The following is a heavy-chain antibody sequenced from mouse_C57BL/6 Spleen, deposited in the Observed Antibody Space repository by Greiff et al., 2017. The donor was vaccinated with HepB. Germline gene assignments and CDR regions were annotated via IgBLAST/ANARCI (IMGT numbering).Heavy chain of an antibody. CDR1: GFTFSSYT. J-gene: IGHJ1*03. Sequence: EVQGVESGGGLVKPGGSLKLSCAASGFTFSSYTMSWVRQTPEKRLEWVATISGGGGNTYYPDSVKGRFTISRDNVKNTLYLQMSSLRSEDTALYYCARDGRYYGSSYGRGYFDVWGTGTTVTVSS. CDR2: ISGGGGNT. V-gene: IGHV5-9*01. CDR3: ARDGRYYGSSYGRGYFDV. D-gene: IGHD1-1*01.